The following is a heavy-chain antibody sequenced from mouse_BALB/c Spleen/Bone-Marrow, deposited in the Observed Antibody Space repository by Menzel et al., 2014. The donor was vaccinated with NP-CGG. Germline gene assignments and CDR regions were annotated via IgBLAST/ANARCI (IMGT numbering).Heavy chain of an antibody. CDR1: GYTFTSYT. Sequence: VQLQQSGAELARPGASVKMSCKASGYTFTSYTMHWVKRRPGQGLEWIGYINPSSGYTNYNKKFKDKAIVTADKSSSTAYMQLSSLTSEDSTVYYCARRYYGNPFDYWGQGTTLTVAS. V-gene: IGHV1-4*01. D-gene: IGHD2-1*01. J-gene: IGHJ2*01. CDR2: INPSSGYT. CDR3: ARRYYGNPFDY.